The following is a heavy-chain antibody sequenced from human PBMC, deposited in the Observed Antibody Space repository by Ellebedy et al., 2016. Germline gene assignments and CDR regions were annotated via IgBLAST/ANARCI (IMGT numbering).Heavy chain of an antibody. CDR3: ATAFCTNTTCYALFDF. CDR1: GYSFNDYY. Sequence: ASVKVSCXASGYSFNDYYPHWIRQAPGQGLEWMGLINPYSGDTIVAQKFQGRVTMTSDTSLNTVYLELRSLRSDDTALYFCATAFCTNTTCYALFDFWGQGTPVTVSS. CDR2: INPYSGDT. V-gene: IGHV1-2*02. D-gene: IGHD2-2*01. J-gene: IGHJ4*02.